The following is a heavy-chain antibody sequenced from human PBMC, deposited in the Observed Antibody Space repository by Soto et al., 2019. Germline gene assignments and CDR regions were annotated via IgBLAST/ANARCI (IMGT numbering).Heavy chain of an antibody. J-gene: IGHJ6*03. D-gene: IGHD6-6*01. CDR3: ASTSTSSSYEFRPSYXYYYYYMDV. V-gene: IGHV3-11*04. CDR1: GFTFSDYY. CDR2: ISSSGSTI. Sequence: GGSLRLSCAASGFTFSDYYMSWIRQAPGKGLEWVSYISSSGSTIYYADSVKGRFTISRDNAKNSLYLQMNSLRAEDTAVYYYASTSTSSSYEFRPSYXYYYYYMDVWGKGTTVTVSS.